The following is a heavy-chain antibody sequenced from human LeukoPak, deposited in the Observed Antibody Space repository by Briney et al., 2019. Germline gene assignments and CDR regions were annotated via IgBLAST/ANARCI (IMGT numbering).Heavy chain of an antibody. J-gene: IGHJ4*02. CDR3: ARGNYDGYYFDS. D-gene: IGHD4-11*01. Sequence: ASVKVSCKASGYTFTGYYMHWVRQAPGQGLEWMGRINPNSGGTNYAQKFQGRVTMTRDTSISTAYMELSRLRSDDTAVYYCARGNYDGYYFDSWGQGTLVTVFS. CDR1: GYTFTGYY. V-gene: IGHV1-2*06. CDR2: INPNSGGT.